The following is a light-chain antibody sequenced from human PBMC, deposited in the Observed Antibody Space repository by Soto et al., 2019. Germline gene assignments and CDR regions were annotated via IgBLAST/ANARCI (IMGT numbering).Light chain of an antibody. CDR3: QHYGSALFT. CDR2: GAS. Sequence: EIMFPQSPGTLSFSPGERGTLSCRARQSFSSSYLAWYQQKPGQAPRLLIYGASSRATGIPDRFSGSGSGTDFTLTISSLEPEDFAVYYCQHYGSALFTFGPGTKVDIK. J-gene: IGKJ3*01. CDR1: QSFSSSY. V-gene: IGKV3-20*01.